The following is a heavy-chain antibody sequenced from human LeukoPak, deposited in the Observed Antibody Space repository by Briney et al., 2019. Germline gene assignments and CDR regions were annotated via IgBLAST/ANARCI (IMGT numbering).Heavy chain of an antibody. Sequence: SETLSLTCAVYGGSFSGYYWSWIRQPPGKGLEWIGEINHSGSTNYNPSLKSRVTISVDTSKNQFSLILTSVTAADTAVYYCARHKGPHIIRGVLRNNWFDPWGQGTLVTVSS. J-gene: IGHJ5*02. CDR3: ARHKGPHIIRGVLRNNWFDP. CDR2: INHSGST. D-gene: IGHD3-10*01. V-gene: IGHV4-34*01. CDR1: GGSFSGYY.